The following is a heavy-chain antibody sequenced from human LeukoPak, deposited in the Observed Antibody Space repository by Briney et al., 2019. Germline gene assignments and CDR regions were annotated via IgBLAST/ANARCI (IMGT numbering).Heavy chain of an antibody. D-gene: IGHD3-22*01. CDR2: IYYSGST. Sequence: SETLSLTCTVSGGSISSSSYYWGWIRQSPGKGLEWIGSIYYSGSTYYNPSLKSRVTISVDTSKNQFSLKLSSVTAADTAVYYCASGYYSPSYFDYWGQGTLVTVSS. V-gene: IGHV4-39*01. J-gene: IGHJ4*02. CDR3: ASGYYSPSYFDY. CDR1: GGSISSSSYY.